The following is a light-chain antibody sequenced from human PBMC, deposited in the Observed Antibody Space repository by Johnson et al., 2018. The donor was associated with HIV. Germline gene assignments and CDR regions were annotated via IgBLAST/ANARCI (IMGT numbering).Light chain of an antibody. CDR2: ENN. J-gene: IGLJ1*01. V-gene: IGLV1-51*02. CDR1: CSNIGNNY. CDR3: GTWGSSLSGYV. Sequence: QSVLTQPPSVSAAPGQKVTISCSGSCSNIGNNYVSWYQQLPGTAPKLLIYENNKRPSGIPDRFSGSKSGTSATLGITGLQTGDEADYYCGTWGSSLSGYVFGTGTKVTVL.